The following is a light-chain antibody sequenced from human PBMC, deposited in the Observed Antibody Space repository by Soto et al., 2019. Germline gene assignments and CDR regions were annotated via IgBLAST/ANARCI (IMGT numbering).Light chain of an antibody. CDR3: QQYGDSPRLT. J-gene: IGKJ4*01. V-gene: IGKV3-20*01. Sequence: EIVLTQSPGTLSLSPGERATLSCRASQSVSGSYLAWYQHKPGQAPRLLIFDSSIRATGIPDRFSGSGSGTDFTLTITRLEPEDFAVYYCQQYGDSPRLTFGGGTKVEIK. CDR1: QSVSGSY. CDR2: DSS.